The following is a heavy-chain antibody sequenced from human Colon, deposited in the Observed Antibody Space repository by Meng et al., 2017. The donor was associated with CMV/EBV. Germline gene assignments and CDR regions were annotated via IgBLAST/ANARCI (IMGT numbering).Heavy chain of an antibody. J-gene: IGHJ4*02. Sequence: CKASGYPFTAYDMHWVRQAPGQGPEWMGRISPKHSATDYAQKFQGRVIMTWDTSTDTAYMDLSRLTSDDTAIYFCARDYRANWAIDSWGQGTLVTVSS. CDR1: GYPFTAYD. CDR2: ISPKHSAT. CDR3: ARDYRANWAIDS. V-gene: IGHV1-2*06. D-gene: IGHD7-27*01.